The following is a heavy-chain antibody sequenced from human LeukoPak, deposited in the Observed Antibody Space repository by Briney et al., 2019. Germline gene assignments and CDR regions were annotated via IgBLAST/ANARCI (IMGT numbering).Heavy chain of an antibody. V-gene: IGHV3-30*02. CDR2: IRYDGSNE. J-gene: IGHJ4*02. CDR3: AKDGVETSGSYYDY. D-gene: IGHD1-26*01. Sequence: GGSLRLSCAASGFTFSSYGIHWVRQAPGKGLEWVAFIRYDGSNEYYADSVKGRFTISRDNSKNTLYLQMNSLRPEDTALYYCAKDGVETSGSYYDYWGQGTLVTVSS. CDR1: GFTFSSYG.